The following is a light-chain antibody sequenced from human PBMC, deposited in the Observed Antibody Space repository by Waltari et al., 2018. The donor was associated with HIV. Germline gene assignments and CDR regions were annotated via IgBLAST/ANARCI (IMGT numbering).Light chain of an antibody. CDR1: SSYIGAYDS. J-gene: IGLJ3*02. CDR3: SSYGDSLRVL. CDR2: EVT. Sequence: QSALTQPPSASGSLGKSVTISCTDSSSYIGAYDSVPWFQQHPRSAPKLLLYEVTRRPSAVSDRFSGSRSGSTAFLTVAGLQPDDEATYFCSSYGDSLRVLFGGGTNVTVL. V-gene: IGLV2-8*01.